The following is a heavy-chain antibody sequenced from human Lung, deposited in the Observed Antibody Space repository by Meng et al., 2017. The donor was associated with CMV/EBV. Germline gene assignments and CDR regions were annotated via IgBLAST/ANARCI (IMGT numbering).Heavy chain of an antibody. Sequence: QVQLRGSGQALVKPSETRSLTCAVSGDSITNHNWWAWVRQPPGKGLEWIGEIPHRGSSAYNPSLKSRVSMSIDKSKNQFSLKLTSVTAADTAVYHCLRRSGGSVWGQGTLVTVSS. D-gene: IGHD1-26*01. J-gene: IGHJ1*01. CDR1: GDSITNHNW. CDR2: IPHRGSS. CDR3: LRRSGGSV. V-gene: IGHV4-4*02.